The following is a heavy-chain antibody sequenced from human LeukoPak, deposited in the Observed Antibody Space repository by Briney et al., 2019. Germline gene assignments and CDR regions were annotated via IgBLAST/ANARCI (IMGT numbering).Heavy chain of an antibody. V-gene: IGHV3-23*01. D-gene: IGHD3-10*01. CDR1: GFTFSSYA. CDR2: ISGSGVTT. Sequence: GGSLRLSCEASGFTFSSYAMSWVRQAPGKGLEWVSAISGSGVTTHYAGSVKGRFSISRDNSKNTLYLQMNSLRAEDTAVYYCARDLYYGSGSYYNKFGYFDYWGQGTLVTVSS. J-gene: IGHJ4*02. CDR3: ARDLYYGSGSYYNKFGYFDY.